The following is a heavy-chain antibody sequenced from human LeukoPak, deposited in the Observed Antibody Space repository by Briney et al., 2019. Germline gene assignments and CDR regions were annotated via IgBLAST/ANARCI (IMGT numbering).Heavy chain of an antibody. V-gene: IGHV4-39*01. Sequence: SETLSLTCTVSGASISSSSYSWGWIRRPPGKGLEWIGSFYYSGSTYYNPSLKSRVTTSADTSKNQFSLKLNSVTAADTAVYYCARDLLERFSFQFDYWGQGTLVTVSS. J-gene: IGHJ4*02. CDR2: FYYSGST. CDR1: GASISSSSYS. CDR3: ARDLLERFSFQFDY. D-gene: IGHD3-3*01.